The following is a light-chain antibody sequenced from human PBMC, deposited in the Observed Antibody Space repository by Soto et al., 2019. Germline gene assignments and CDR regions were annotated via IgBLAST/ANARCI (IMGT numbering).Light chain of an antibody. Sequence: QPVLTQPPSVSGAPGQRVTISCTGSSSNIGAGYDVHWYQQLPGTAPKLLLYGNSNRPSGVPDRFSGSKSGTSASLAITGRQAEDEADSYCQSYDSSLSGWVFGGGTKLTVL. CDR1: SSNIGAGYD. V-gene: IGLV1-40*01. J-gene: IGLJ3*02. CDR3: QSYDSSLSGWV. CDR2: GNS.